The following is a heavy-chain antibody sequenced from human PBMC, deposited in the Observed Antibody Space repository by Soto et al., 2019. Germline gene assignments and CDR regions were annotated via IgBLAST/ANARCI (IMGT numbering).Heavy chain of an antibody. Sequence: SETLSLTCTVSGGSISSSSYYWGWIRQPPGKGLEWIGSIYYSGSTYYNPSLKSRVTISVDTSKNQFSLKLSSVTAADTAVYYCAATGYYYVMDVWGQGTTVTVSS. CDR3: AATGYYYVMDV. CDR1: GGSISSSSYY. J-gene: IGHJ6*02. D-gene: IGHD4-4*01. CDR2: IYYSGST. V-gene: IGHV4-39*01.